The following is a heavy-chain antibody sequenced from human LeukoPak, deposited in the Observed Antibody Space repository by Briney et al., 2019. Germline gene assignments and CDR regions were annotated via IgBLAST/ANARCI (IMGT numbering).Heavy chain of an antibody. CDR3: ASTTSFAASCYDY. Sequence: ASVTVSCTASGYTFTNYHINWVRQAPGQGLEGMGWMNPNNGDSDYAQTFQGRVTITTHTSITTSYMELRGLRSDSSAVYFWASTTSFAASCYDYWGQGTLVTVSS. J-gene: IGHJ4*02. CDR2: MNPNNGDS. CDR1: GYTFTNYH. V-gene: IGHV1-8*03. D-gene: IGHD1-1*01.